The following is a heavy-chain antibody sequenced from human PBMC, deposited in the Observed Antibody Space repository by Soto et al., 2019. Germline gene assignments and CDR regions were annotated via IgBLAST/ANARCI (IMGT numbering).Heavy chain of an antibody. CDR1: GFTFRGSA. D-gene: IGHD2-15*01. Sequence: EVQLVESGGGLVQPGESLKLSCAASGFTFRGSAMHWVRQASGKGLEWVGRIRTKANSYATAYAASVQGRFTISRDDSKHTAYLQMTSLTTEDTAVYYCTASPLAYCSGGKCHTVYYYYGIDVWGQGTAVTVSS. V-gene: IGHV3-73*02. CDR3: TASPLAYCSGGKCHTVYYYYGIDV. CDR2: IRTKANSYAT. J-gene: IGHJ6*02.